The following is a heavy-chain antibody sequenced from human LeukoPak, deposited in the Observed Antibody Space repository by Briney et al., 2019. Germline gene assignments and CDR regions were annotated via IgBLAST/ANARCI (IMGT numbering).Heavy chain of an antibody. V-gene: IGHV4-34*01. CDR3: ARESDPITGYFYYYMDV. J-gene: IGHJ6*03. D-gene: IGHD3-10*01. CDR2: INHSGST. Sequence: SETLSLTCGVYGGSLRGHYWSWIRQPPGKGLEWVGEINHSGSTNYNPSFWSRVTISVDTSKNQFFLKLNSVTAADTAVYYCARESDPITGYFYYYMDVWGRGTTVTVSS. CDR1: GGSLRGHY.